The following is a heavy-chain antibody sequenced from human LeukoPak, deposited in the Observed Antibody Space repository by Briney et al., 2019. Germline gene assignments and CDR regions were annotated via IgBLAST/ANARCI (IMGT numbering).Heavy chain of an antibody. CDR2: IRSKANNYAT. J-gene: IGHJ4*02. V-gene: IGHV3-73*01. CDR1: GFTFSGSA. Sequence: PGGSLRLSCAASGFTFSGSAMHWVRQASGKGLEWVGRIRSKANNYATTYAASVKGRFTISRDDSKDTAYLQMNSLKTEDTAVYYCATQPGEYDSSGYSQPLYYFDYWGQGTLVTVSS. CDR3: ATQPGEYDSSGYSQPLYYFDY. D-gene: IGHD3-22*01.